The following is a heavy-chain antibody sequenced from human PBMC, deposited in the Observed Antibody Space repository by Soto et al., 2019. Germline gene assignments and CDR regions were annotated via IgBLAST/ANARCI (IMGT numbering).Heavy chain of an antibody. J-gene: IGHJ4*02. V-gene: IGHV1-69*06. D-gene: IGHD2-8*02. CDR2: IIPISGTT. Sequence: QVQLVQSGAEVKRPESSMKVSCKPSGGIFNNYAINWVRQAPGQGLEWMGAIIPISGTTKYAQKFQGRVTITADKSTSTVYMDLSSLRSEDTAVYYCARWGGLSCSGAVCFKKPFDYWGQGTLVTVSS. CDR3: ARWGGLSCSGAVCFKKPFDY. CDR1: GGIFNNYA.